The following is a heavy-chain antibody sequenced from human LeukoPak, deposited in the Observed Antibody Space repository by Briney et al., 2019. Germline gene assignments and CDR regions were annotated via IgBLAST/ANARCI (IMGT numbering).Heavy chain of an antibody. CDR1: GYTFTSYA. CDR3: ARDPNYYDSSGYFDY. J-gene: IGHJ4*02. V-gene: IGHV1-3*01. Sequence: ASVKVSCKASGYTFTSYAMHWVRQAPGQRLGWMGWINAGNGNTKYSQKFQGRVTITRDTSASTAYMELSSLRSEDTAVYYCARDPNYYDSSGYFDYWGQGTLVTVSS. CDR2: INAGNGNT. D-gene: IGHD3-22*01.